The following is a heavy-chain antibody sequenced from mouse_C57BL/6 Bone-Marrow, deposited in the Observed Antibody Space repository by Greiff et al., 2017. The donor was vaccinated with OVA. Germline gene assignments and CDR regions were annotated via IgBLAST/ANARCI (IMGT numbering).Heavy chain of an antibody. CDR2: IDPSDSYT. D-gene: IGHD2-2*01. Sequence: QVQLQQPGAELVKPGASVKLSCKASGYTFTSYWMQWVKQRPGQGLEWIGEIDPSDSYTNYNQKFKGKATLTVDTSSSTAYMQLSSLTSEDSAVYYCARGRSMVTTVGFAYWGQGTLVTVSA. V-gene: IGHV1-50*01. CDR1: GYTFTSYW. CDR3: ARGRSMVTTVGFAY. J-gene: IGHJ3*01.